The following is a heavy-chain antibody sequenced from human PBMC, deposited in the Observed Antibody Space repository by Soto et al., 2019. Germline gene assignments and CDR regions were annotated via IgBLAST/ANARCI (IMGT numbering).Heavy chain of an antibody. CDR2: MFHSGST. D-gene: IGHD2-2*01. CDR3: ARGHIVVVPTEGWFDP. V-gene: IGHV4-38-2*02. J-gene: IGHJ5*02. CDR1: GYFISSGYY. Sequence: LSLTCTVSGYFISSGYYWGWIRQPPGQGLEWIGSMFHSGSTHYNPSLKSRVTMSVDTSKNQFSLRLSSVTASDTAVYYCARGHIVVVPTEGWFDPWGQGTLVTVSS.